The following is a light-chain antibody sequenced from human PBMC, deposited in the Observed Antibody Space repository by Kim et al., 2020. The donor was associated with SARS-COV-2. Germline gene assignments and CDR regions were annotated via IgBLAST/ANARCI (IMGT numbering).Light chain of an antibody. CDR2: GAS. V-gene: IGKV3-20*01. CDR3: QQYDGSV. Sequence: EIVLTQSPGTLSLSPGERATLSCRASQSISSSYLAWYQQKPGQAPRLLIYGASSRATGIPDRFSGSGSGTDFTLTISRLEPEEFAVYYCQQYDGSVFGGGTKVDIK. J-gene: IGKJ4*01. CDR1: QSISSSY.